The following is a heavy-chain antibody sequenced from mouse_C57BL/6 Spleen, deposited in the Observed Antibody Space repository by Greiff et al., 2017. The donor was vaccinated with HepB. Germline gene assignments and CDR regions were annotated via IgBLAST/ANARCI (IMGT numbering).Heavy chain of an antibody. Sequence: EVMLVESGEGLVKPGGSLKLSCAASGFTFSSYAMSWVRQTPEKRLEWVAYISSGGDYIYYADTVKGRFTISRDNARNTLYLQMSSLKSEDTAMYYCTRDRGVVYYYGSSYYFDYWGQGTTLTVSS. D-gene: IGHD1-1*01. J-gene: IGHJ2*01. CDR2: ISSGGDYI. CDR3: TRDRGVVYYYGSSYYFDY. V-gene: IGHV5-9-1*02. CDR1: GFTFSSYA.